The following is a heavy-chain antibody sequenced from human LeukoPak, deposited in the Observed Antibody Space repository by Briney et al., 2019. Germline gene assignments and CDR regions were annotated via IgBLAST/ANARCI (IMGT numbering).Heavy chain of an antibody. CDR3: ARDRSRWFMDV. Sequence: SETLSLTCTVSGGSISSSSYYWGWIRQPPGKGLEWIGSIYYSGSTYYNPSLKSRVTISVDTSKNQFSLKLSSVTAADTAAYYCARDRSRWFMDVWGKGTTVTVSS. CDR2: IYYSGST. CDR1: GGSISSSSYY. J-gene: IGHJ6*03. V-gene: IGHV4-39*07. D-gene: IGHD4-23*01.